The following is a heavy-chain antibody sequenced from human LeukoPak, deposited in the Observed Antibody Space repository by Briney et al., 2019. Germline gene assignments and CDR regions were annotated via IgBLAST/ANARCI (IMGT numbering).Heavy chain of an antibody. CDR3: ARVGIAVAGGDY. D-gene: IGHD6-19*01. J-gene: IGHJ4*02. Sequence: SQTLSLTCTVSGGSISSGSYYWSWIRQPAGKGLEWIGRIYTSGSTNYNPSLKSRVTISVDTSKNQFSLKLSSVTAADTAVYYCARVGIAVAGGDYWGQGTLVTVSS. CDR1: GGSISSGSYY. V-gene: IGHV4-61*02. CDR2: IYTSGST.